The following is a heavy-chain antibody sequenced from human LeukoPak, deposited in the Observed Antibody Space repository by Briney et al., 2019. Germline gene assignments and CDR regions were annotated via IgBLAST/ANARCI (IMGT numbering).Heavy chain of an antibody. V-gene: IGHV1-24*01. CDR3: ATATPITMIVVVSYFDY. CDR1: GYTLTELS. CDR2: FDPEDGET. Sequence: ASVKVSCKVSGYTLTELSMHWVRQAPGKGLEWMGGFDPEDGETIYAQKFQGRVTMTEDTSTDTAYMELSSLRSEDTAVYYCATATPITMIVVVSYFDYWGQGTLVTVSP. J-gene: IGHJ4*02. D-gene: IGHD3-22*01.